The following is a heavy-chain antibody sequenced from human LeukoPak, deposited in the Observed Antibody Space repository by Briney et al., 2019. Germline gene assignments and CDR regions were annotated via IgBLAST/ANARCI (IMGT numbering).Heavy chain of an antibody. Sequence: AGGSLRLSCAASGFTFRSYAMHWVRQAPGKGLEWVSGISWNSGSIGYADSVKGRFTISRDNAKNSLYLQMNSLRAEDTAVYYCAIAVAGTIDYWGQGTLVTVSS. CDR1: GFTFRSYA. D-gene: IGHD6-19*01. J-gene: IGHJ4*02. CDR2: ISWNSGSI. CDR3: AIAVAGTIDY. V-gene: IGHV3-9*01.